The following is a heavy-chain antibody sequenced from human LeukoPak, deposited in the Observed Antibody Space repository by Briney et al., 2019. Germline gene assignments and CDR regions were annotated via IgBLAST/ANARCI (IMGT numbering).Heavy chain of an antibody. D-gene: IGHD3-22*01. V-gene: IGHV3-53*01. Sequence: GGSLRLSCAASGFTVSSNYMSWVRQAPGKGLEWVSVIYSGGSTYYADSVKGRFTISRDNSKNTLYLQMNSLRAEDTAVYYCARGYYDSSGAFDYWGQGTLVTVSS. CDR3: ARGYYDSSGAFDY. CDR2: IYSGGST. CDR1: GFTVSSNY. J-gene: IGHJ4*02.